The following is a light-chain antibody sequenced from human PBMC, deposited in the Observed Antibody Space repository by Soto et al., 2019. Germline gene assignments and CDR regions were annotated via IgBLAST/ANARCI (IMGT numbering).Light chain of an antibody. Sequence: IVMTQSPDSLAVSLGERATINCKSSQSVLYSSNNKNYLAWYQQKPGRPPKLLIYWASTRESGVPDRFSGSGSGTDFTLTISSLQAEDVAVYYCQQYYSTFGRTFGQGTKVEI. V-gene: IGKV4-1*01. CDR3: QQYYSTFGRT. CDR1: QSVLYSSNNKNY. CDR2: WAS. J-gene: IGKJ1*01.